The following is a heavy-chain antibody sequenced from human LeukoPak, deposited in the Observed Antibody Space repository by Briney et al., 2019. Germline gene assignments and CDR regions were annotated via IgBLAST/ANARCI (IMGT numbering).Heavy chain of an antibody. CDR1: GYTFTSYG. V-gene: IGHV1-18*01. J-gene: IGHJ4*02. Sequence: ASVKVSGKASGYTFTSYGFSWVRQAPGQGLEWMGWISAYNGRTNYAQKLRGSVTMTTDTSTSTAYLELRSLRSDDTAVYYCARDSDYYDSCGYLDYWGQGTLVTVSS. CDR2: ISAYNGRT. D-gene: IGHD3-22*01. CDR3: ARDSDYYDSCGYLDY.